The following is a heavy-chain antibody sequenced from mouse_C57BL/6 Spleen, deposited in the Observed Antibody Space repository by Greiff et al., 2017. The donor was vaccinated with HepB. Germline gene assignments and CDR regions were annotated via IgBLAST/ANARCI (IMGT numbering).Heavy chain of an antibody. Sequence: QVQLQQPGAELVRPGSSVKLSCKASGYTFTSYWMHWVKQRPIQGLEWIGNIDPSDSETHYNQKFKDKATLTVDKSSSTAYMQLSSLTSEDSAVYYCARGGRNGNVSAWFAYWGQGTLVTVSA. CDR1: GYTFTSYW. D-gene: IGHD2-1*01. CDR3: ARGGRNGNVSAWFAY. V-gene: IGHV1-52*01. CDR2: IDPSDSET. J-gene: IGHJ3*01.